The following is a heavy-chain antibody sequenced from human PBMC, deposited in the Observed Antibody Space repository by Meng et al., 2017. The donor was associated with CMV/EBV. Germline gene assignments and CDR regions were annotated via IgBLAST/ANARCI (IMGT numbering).Heavy chain of an antibody. V-gene: IGHV1-69*10. CDR3: ARSVVVVPAAPLRAYFDY. Sequence: SVKVSCKASGGTFSSYAISWVRQAPGQGLEWMGGIIPILGIANYAQKFQGRVTITADKSTSTAYMELSSLRSEDTAVYYCARSVVVVPAAPLRAYFDYWGQGTLVTVSS. CDR2: IIPILGIA. CDR1: GGTFSSYA. D-gene: IGHD2-2*01. J-gene: IGHJ4*02.